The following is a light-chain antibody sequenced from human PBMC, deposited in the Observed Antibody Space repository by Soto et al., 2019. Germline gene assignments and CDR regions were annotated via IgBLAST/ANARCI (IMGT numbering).Light chain of an antibody. CDR2: RNSDGSH. CDR1: SGHSNYA. V-gene: IGLV4-69*01. Sequence: QLVLTQSPSASASLGASVKLTCTLSSGHSNYAIAWHQQQSEKGPPYLMKRNSDGSHSKGDGIPDRFSGSSSGAERYLTISSLQSEDEADYYCQTWGSGIVVFGGGTKLTVL. CDR3: QTWGSGIVV. J-gene: IGLJ2*01.